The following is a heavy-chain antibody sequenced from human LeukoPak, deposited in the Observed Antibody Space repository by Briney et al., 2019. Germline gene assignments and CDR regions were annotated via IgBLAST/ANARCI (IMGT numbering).Heavy chain of an antibody. CDR3: AKDEDSSGWSFFDY. Sequence: PGGSLRLSCAASGFTFSSYGMSWVRQAPGKGLEWVSAISGSGGSTYYADSVKGRFTISRDNSKNTLYLQMNSLRAEDTAVYYCAKDEDSSGWSFFDYWGQGTLVTVSS. CDR2: ISGSGGST. CDR1: GFTFSSYG. D-gene: IGHD6-19*01. V-gene: IGHV3-23*01. J-gene: IGHJ4*02.